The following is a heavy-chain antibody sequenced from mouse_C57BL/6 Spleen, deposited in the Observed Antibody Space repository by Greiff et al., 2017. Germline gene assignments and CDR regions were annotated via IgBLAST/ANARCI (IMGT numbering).Heavy chain of an antibody. CDR2: IYPGDGDT. V-gene: IGHV1-82*01. CDR1: GYAFSSSW. CDR3: ARERGFAY. Sequence: VQLQQSGPELVKPGASVKISCKASGYAFSSSWMNWVKQRPGKGLEWIGRIYPGDGDTNYNGKFKGKATLTADKSSSTAYMQLSSLTSEDCAVYICARERGFAYWGQGTLVTVSA. J-gene: IGHJ3*01.